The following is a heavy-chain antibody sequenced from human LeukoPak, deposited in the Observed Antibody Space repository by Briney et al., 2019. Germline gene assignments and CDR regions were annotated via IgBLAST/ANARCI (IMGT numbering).Heavy chain of an antibody. CDR1: GGSISSGDYY. V-gene: IGHV4-30-4*01. D-gene: IGHD3-9*01. CDR3: ASTYYDILTGYSKTNFDY. J-gene: IGHJ4*02. Sequence: SETLSLTCTVSGGSISSGDYYWSWIRQPPGKGLEWIGYIYYSGSTYYNPSLKSRVTVSVDTSKNQFSLKLSSVTAADTAVYYCASTYYDILTGYSKTNFDYWGQGTLVTVSS. CDR2: IYYSGST.